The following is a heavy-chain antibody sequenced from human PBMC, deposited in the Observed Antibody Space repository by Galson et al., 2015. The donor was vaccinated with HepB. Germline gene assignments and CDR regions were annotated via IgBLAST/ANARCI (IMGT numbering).Heavy chain of an antibody. CDR2: IKSETDGGTR. J-gene: IGHJ2*01. V-gene: IGHV3-15*01. Sequence: SLRLSCAASGFTSSNAWMSWVRQAPGKGLEWVGRIKSETDGGTRDYAAPVKGRFSISRDDSKTTLYLQMNSLKTEDTAVYHCTSHTPGRGRYDGSGYYWNWLYIDRWGRGTLVTVSS. D-gene: IGHD3-22*01. CDR1: GFTSSNAW. CDR3: TSHTPGRGRYDGSGYYWNWLYIDR.